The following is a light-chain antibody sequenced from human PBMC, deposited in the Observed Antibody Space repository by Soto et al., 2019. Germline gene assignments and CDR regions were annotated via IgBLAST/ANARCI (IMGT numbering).Light chain of an antibody. CDR1: QSISSF. J-gene: IGKJ2*01. Sequence: DLQMTQSPSTLSASVGDRVTITCRASQSISSFLAWYQQKPGRAPKLLIYTASTLESGVPSRFSGSGSETEFTLTITSLQPDDFATYYCQQYKHYSTFGQGTNLEIK. V-gene: IGKV1-5*03. CDR3: QQYKHYST. CDR2: TAS.